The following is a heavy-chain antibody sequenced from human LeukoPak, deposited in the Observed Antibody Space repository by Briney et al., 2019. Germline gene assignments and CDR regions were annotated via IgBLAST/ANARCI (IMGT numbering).Heavy chain of an antibody. V-gene: IGHV3-48*01. Sequence: GGSLRPSCAASGFTFSSYSMNWVRQAPGKGLEWVSYISSSSSTIYYADSVKGRFTISRDNAKNSLYLQMNSLRAEDTAVYYCARDRKATNQYFDYWGQGTLVTVSS. CDR3: ARDRKATNQYFDY. CDR2: ISSSSSTI. CDR1: GFTFSSYS. D-gene: IGHD5-12*01. J-gene: IGHJ4*02.